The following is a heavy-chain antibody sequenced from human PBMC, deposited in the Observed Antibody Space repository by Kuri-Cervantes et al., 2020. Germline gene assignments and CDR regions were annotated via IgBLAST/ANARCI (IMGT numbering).Heavy chain of an antibody. J-gene: IGHJ4*02. Sequence: SETLSLTCAVYGGPFSGYSWSWIRQPPGKGLEWIGEINHSGSTNYNPSLKSRVTISLDTSKNQFSLKMSSVTAADTAVYYCARAVRFWDFDSWGQGTLVTVSS. D-gene: IGHD3-3*01. CDR1: GGPFSGYS. CDR2: INHSGST. V-gene: IGHV4-34*01. CDR3: ARAVRFWDFDS.